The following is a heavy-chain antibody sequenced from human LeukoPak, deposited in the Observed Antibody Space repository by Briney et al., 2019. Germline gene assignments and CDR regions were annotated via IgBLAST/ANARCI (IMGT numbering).Heavy chain of an antibody. CDR2: IYYSGST. J-gene: IGHJ5*02. D-gene: IGHD3-22*01. CDR1: GCSISSYF. CDR3: ARGESSGSNWFDP. V-gene: IGHV4-59*01. Sequence: SETLSLTCTVSGCSISSYFWSWIRQPPGKGLEWIGYIYYSGSTTYNPSLKSRVTISIDTSKNHFSLKLTSVTAADTAVYFCARGESSGSNWFDPWGQGTLVTVSS.